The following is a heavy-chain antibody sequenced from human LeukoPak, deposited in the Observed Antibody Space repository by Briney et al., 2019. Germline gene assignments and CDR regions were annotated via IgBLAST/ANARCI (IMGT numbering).Heavy chain of an antibody. J-gene: IGHJ3*02. CDR3: ARGFLGYCSGGSCYDAFDI. CDR1: GGSISSYY. CDR2: IYYSGST. V-gene: IGHV4-59*08. D-gene: IGHD2-15*01. Sequence: PSETLSLTCTVSGGSISSYYWSWIRQPPGKGLEWIGYIYYSGSTNYNPSLKSRVTISVDTSKNQFSLKLSSVTAADTAVYYCARGFLGYCSGGSCYDAFDIWGQGTMVTVSS.